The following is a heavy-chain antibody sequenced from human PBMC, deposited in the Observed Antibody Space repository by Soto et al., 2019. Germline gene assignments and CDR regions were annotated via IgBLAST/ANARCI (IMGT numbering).Heavy chain of an antibody. Sequence: QVQLVQSGPEVKKPGSSVKVSCEASGGTFSNFAVNWVRQAPGQGLEWVGGIIPLFNVAKYAQKFEGRVSIFADDPTSTAYMGFGRPRSYDTVVYYCAASGRDVLGYYHNDTEGLHIWGQGTMVPGSS. V-gene: IGHV1-69*01. D-gene: IGHD2-15*01. CDR1: GGTFSNFA. J-gene: IGHJ3*02. CDR2: IIPLFNVA. CDR3: AASGRDVLGYYHNDTEGLHI.